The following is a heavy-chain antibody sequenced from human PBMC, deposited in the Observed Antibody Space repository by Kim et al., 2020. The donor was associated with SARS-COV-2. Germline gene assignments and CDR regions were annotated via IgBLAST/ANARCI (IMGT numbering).Heavy chain of an antibody. CDR3: ARFGGDGYKIFDY. D-gene: IGHD3-16*01. J-gene: IGHJ4*02. Sequence: YADSWKVRLTFPRETAKNSLYRQMNSLRATDTAVYYCARFGGDGYKIFDYWGEGTLVTVSS. V-gene: IGHV3-11*01.